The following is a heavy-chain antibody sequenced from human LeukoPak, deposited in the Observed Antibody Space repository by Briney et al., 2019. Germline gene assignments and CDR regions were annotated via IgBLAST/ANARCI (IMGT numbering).Heavy chain of an antibody. CDR1: GFTFSGSA. D-gene: IGHD3-22*01. CDR3: TRYYYDGSGYYYLFDY. V-gene: IGHV3-73*01. CDR2: IRSKTNSYAA. Sequence: GGSLKLSCAASGFTFSGSAMHWVRQASGKGLEWVGRIRSKTNSYAAAYAASVKGRFTISRDDSKNTAYLQMNSLRTEDTAVYYCTRYYYDGSGYYYLFDYWGQGTLVTVSS. J-gene: IGHJ4*02.